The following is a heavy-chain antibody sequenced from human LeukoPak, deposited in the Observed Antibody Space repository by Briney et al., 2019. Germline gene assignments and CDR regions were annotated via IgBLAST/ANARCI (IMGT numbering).Heavy chain of an antibody. CDR1: GFTVSSNY. J-gene: IGHJ5*02. CDR2: IYSGGST. V-gene: IGHV3-53*04. CDR3: ARTKRHRIAAAGNGWFDP. D-gene: IGHD6-13*01. Sequence: GGSLRLSCAASGFTVSSNYMSWVRQAPGKGLEWVSVIYSGGSTYNADSVKGRFTISRHNSKNTLYLQMNSLRAEDTAVYYCARTKRHRIAAAGNGWFDPWGQGTLVTVSS.